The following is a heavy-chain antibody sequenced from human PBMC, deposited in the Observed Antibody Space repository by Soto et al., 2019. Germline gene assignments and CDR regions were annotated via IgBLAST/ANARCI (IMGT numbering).Heavy chain of an antibody. CDR3: AKDGSGRYDLYYHYYGMDV. J-gene: IGHJ6*02. V-gene: IGHV3-23*01. Sequence: PGGSLRLSCAASGFTFSSYAMSWVRQAPGKGLEWVSAISGSGGSTYYADSVKGRFTISRDNSKNTLYLQMNSLRAEDTAVYYCAKDGSGRYDLYYHYYGMDVWGQGTTVTVSS. CDR2: ISGSGGST. D-gene: IGHD1-26*01. CDR1: GFTFSSYA.